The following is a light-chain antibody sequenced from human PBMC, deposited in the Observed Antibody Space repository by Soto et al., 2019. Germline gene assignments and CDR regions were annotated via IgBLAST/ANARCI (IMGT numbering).Light chain of an antibody. V-gene: IGKV1-9*01. J-gene: IGKJ4*01. CDR1: QGIASS. Sequence: DIHLTQSPSFLSASVGDRVTITCRASQGIASSLAWYQQKAGKAPKLLIYAASTSESGVPSRFSGSGPGTEFTLTISSLQPEDFAIYYCQQFNSYPLTFGGGTKVEIK. CDR2: AAS. CDR3: QQFNSYPLT.